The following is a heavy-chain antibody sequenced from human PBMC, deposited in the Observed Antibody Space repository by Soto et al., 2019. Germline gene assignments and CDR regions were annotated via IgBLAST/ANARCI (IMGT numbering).Heavy chain of an antibody. CDR3: ARGPPATRGAFDI. CDR2: INHSGST. Sequence: QVQLQQWGAGLLKPSETLSLTCAVYGGSFSGYYWSWIRQPPGKGLEWIGEINHSGSTNYNPSLKSRVTISVDTSKNQFSLKLSSVTAADTAVYYGARGPPATRGAFDIWGQGTMVTVSS. CDR1: GGSFSGYY. J-gene: IGHJ3*02. V-gene: IGHV4-34*01. D-gene: IGHD2-15*01.